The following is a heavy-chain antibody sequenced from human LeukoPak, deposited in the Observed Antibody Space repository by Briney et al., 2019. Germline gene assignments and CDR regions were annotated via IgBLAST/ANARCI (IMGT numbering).Heavy chain of an antibody. D-gene: IGHD5-18*01. CDR2: IIPIFGTA. CDR1: GGTFSSYA. V-gene: IGHV1-69*05. J-gene: IGHJ6*03. CDR3: ARDPGGYSYGYGLYYMDV. Sequence: SVKVSCKASGGTFSSYAISWVRQAPGQGLEWMGGIIPIFGTANYAQKFQGRVAITTDESTSTAYMELSSLRSEDTAVYYCARDPGGYSYGYGLYYMDVWGKGTTVTVSS.